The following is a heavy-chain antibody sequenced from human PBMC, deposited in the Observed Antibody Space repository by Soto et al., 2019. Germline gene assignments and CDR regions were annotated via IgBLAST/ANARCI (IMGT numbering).Heavy chain of an antibody. CDR1: GFTFSNYG. CDR3: ARDYDSSGYYSYNDY. Sequence: GGSLRLSCAASGFTFSNYGMQWIRQAPGKGLEWVAAIWHDGSRKYYGESVKGRFTISRDNSKNTLYLQMNSLRTEDTAVYYCARDYDSSGYYSYNDYWGQGTLVTVSS. D-gene: IGHD3-22*01. J-gene: IGHJ4*02. CDR2: IWHDGSRK. V-gene: IGHV3-33*01.